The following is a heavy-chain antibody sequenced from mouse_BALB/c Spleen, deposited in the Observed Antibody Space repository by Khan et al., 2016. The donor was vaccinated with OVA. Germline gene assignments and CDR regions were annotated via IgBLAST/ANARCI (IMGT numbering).Heavy chain of an antibody. CDR3: ARVYGGDFDY. V-gene: IGHV3-2*02. D-gene: IGHD1-1*02. CDR2: ISYSGNT. Sequence: EVQLVETGPGLVKPSQSLSLTCTVTGYSITSDYAWNWIRQFPGNKLEWMGFISYSGNTKYNPSLKSRFSITRDTSKNQFFLMLNSVTTEDTATYYCARVYGGDFDYWGQGTPVTVSS. CDR1: GYSITSDYA. J-gene: IGHJ2*01.